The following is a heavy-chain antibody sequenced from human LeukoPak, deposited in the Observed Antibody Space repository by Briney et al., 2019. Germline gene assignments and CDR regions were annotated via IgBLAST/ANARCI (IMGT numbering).Heavy chain of an antibody. CDR2: IYYSGST. CDR3: ARGWRGVVGATSFDY. D-gene: IGHD1-26*01. V-gene: IGHV4-59*01. CDR1: GGSISSYY. Sequence: SETLSLTCTVSGGSISSYYWSWIRQPPGKGLEWIGYIYYSGSTNYNPSLKSRVTISLDTSKNKFSLKLSSVTAADTAVYYCARGWRGVVGATSFDYWGQGTLVTVSS. J-gene: IGHJ4*02.